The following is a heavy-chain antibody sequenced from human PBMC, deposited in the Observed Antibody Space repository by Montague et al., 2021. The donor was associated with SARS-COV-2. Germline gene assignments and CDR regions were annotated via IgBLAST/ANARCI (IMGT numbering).Heavy chain of an antibody. CDR1: GFSLSSYR. CDR3: ARGFGLADFDL. J-gene: IGHJ2*01. CDR2: ISSSSSTI. Sequence: SLRLSCAASGFSLSSYRMNWVRQAPGKGLEWLSDISSSSSTIYYADFVKGRFTISRDNGKNSLYLQVNSLRDEDTAVYYCARGFGLADFDLWGRGTLVTVSS. V-gene: IGHV3-48*02. D-gene: IGHD3-16*01.